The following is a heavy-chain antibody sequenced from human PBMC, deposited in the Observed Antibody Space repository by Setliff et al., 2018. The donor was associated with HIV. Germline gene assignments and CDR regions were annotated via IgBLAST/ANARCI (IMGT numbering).Heavy chain of an antibody. Sequence: SETLSLTCTVSDSYDSISSNNYYWGWIRQPPGKGLEWIGSIYDSGSTSYNPSLSSRLTISVDTSKNQVSLRLSSATAADTGVYYCARHRDPPGSSWIFYYYYMDLWGGGTTVTVSS. J-gene: IGHJ6*03. CDR3: ARHRDPPGSSWIFYYYYMDL. D-gene: IGHD6-13*01. V-gene: IGHV4-39*01. CDR1: DSYDSISSNNYY. CDR2: IYDSGST.